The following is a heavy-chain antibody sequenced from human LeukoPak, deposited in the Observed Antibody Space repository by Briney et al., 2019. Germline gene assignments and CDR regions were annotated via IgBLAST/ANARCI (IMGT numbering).Heavy chain of an antibody. CDR2: ISGSGGST. D-gene: IGHD3-22*01. CDR1: GFTFSSYA. J-gene: IGHJ4*02. CDR3: AKLKYSSGYFDY. V-gene: IGHV3-23*01. Sequence: PGGSLRLSCAASGFTFSSYAMSWVRQAPGKGLEWVSAISGSGGSTYYADSVKGRFTISRGNSKNTLYLQMNSLRAEDTAVYYCAKLKYSSGYFDYWGQGTLVTVSS.